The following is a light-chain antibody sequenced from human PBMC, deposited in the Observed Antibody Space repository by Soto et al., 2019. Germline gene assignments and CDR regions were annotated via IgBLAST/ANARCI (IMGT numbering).Light chain of an antibody. V-gene: IGKV3-15*01. CDR2: GAS. CDR3: QQYSNWPPLT. J-gene: IGKJ5*01. Sequence: EIVMTQSPATLSVSPGERATLSCRASQSVSSNLAWYHQKPGQAPRLLIYGASTMATGIPARFSGSGSGTEFTLTISSLQSEDFAVYYSQQYSNWPPLTFGQGTRLEIK. CDR1: QSVSSN.